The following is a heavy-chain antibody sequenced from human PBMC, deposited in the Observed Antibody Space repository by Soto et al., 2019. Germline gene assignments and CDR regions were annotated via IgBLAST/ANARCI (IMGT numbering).Heavy chain of an antibody. CDR3: ATYAYCSSTSCYGGNFDY. CDR2: IYYSGST. CDR1: GGSISSYY. V-gene: IGHV4-59*01. J-gene: IGHJ4*02. Sequence: SETLSLTCTVSGGSISSYYWSWIRQPPGKGLEWIGYIYYSGSTNYNPSLKSRVTISVDTSKNQFSLKLSSVTAADTAVYYCATYAYCSSTSCYGGNFDYWGQGTLVTVSS. D-gene: IGHD2-2*01.